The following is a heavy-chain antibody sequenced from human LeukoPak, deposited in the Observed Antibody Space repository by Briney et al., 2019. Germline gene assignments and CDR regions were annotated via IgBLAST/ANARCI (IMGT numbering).Heavy chain of an antibody. CDR3: ARQGLETYYYDSSGYYPDY. Sequence: SETLSLTCTVSGGSVSSSSYYWGWISQPPGKGLEWIGSIYYSGSTYYNPSLKSRVTISVDTSKNQFSLKLSSVTAADTAVYYCARQGLETYYYDSSGYYPDYWGQGTLVTVSS. CDR1: GGSVSSSSYY. V-gene: IGHV4-39*01. D-gene: IGHD3-22*01. J-gene: IGHJ4*02. CDR2: IYYSGST.